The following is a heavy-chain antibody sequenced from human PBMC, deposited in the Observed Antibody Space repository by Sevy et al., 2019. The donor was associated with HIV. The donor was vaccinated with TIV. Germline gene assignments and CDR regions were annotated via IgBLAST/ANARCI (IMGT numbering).Heavy chain of an antibody. Sequence: SETLSLTCTVSGYSISSGYYWGWIRQPPGKGLEWIGSIYHSGSTYYNPSLKSRVTISVDTSKNQFSLKLSSVTAADTAMYYCARTSRFLECLLPGGPDYGMDVWGQGTTVTVSS. CDR2: IYHSGST. D-gene: IGHD3-3*01. CDR1: GYSISSGYY. V-gene: IGHV4-38-2*02. J-gene: IGHJ6*02. CDR3: ARTSRFLECLLPGGPDYGMDV.